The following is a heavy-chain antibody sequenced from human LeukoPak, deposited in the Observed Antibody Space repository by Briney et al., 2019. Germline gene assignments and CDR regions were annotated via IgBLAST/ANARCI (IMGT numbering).Heavy chain of an antibody. Sequence: ASVKVSCKASGYTFTGYYMHWVRQAPGQGLEWMGWINPNSGGTNYAQKFQGRVTMTEDTSTDTAYMELSSLRSEDTAVYYCATVFAGSNWFDPWGQGTLVTVSS. CDR1: GYTFTGYY. CDR3: ATVFAGSNWFDP. J-gene: IGHJ5*02. CDR2: INPNSGGT. V-gene: IGHV1-2*02. D-gene: IGHD1-1*01.